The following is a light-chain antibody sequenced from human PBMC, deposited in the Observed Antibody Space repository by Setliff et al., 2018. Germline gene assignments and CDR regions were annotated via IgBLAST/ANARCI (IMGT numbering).Light chain of an antibody. CDR2: NDN. V-gene: IGLV1-40*01. CDR3: QSYDNSLSGSGL. CDR1: SSNIGAGYD. Sequence: QSVLTQPPSVSGAPGQRVTISCAGSSSNIGAGYDVHWYQQLPGTAPKLLIYNDNNRPSGVPDRFSGSKSGTSASLAITGLQAEDEADYFCQSYDNSLSGSGLFGTGTKVTVL. J-gene: IGLJ1*01.